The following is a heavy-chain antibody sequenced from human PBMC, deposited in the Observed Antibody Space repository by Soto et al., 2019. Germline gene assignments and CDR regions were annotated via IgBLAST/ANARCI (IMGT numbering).Heavy chain of an antibody. CDR1: GFTFSNYW. Sequence: DVQLVESGGGLVQPGGSLRLSCAASGFTFSNYWMHWVRLTPGKGLVWVSRVNGDGSITSYADSVKGRFTISRDNAKNTLYLQMNSLRAEDTALYYCARVSQGSYCSGGNCYSDYWGPGTLATVSS. J-gene: IGHJ4*02. D-gene: IGHD2-15*01. CDR2: VNGDGSIT. CDR3: ARVSQGSYCSGGNCYSDY. V-gene: IGHV3-74*01.